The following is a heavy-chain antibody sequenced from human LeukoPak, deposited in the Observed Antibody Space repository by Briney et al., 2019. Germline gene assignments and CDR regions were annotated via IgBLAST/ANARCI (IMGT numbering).Heavy chain of an antibody. J-gene: IGHJ4*02. CDR2: IYSDNT. D-gene: IGHD4/OR15-4a*01. CDR3: ARRAGAYSHPYDY. CDR1: GFTVSSNS. V-gene: IGHV3-53*01. Sequence: PGGSLRLSCAASGFTVSSNSMSWVCQAPGKGLEWVSFIYSDNTHYSDSVKGRFTISRDNSKNTLYLQMNSLRAEDTAVYYCARRAGAYSHPYDYWGQGTLVTVSS.